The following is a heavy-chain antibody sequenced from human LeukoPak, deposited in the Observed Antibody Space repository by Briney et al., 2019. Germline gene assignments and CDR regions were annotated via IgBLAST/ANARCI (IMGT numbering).Heavy chain of an antibody. D-gene: IGHD3-10*01. Sequence: GQCMSLSSAASRSTLSSDTMNWVSQPPRQGMEWDSSISSSSRNTHHADSGTGRLTISRRKAKNSLYRQMNSLRDEDTAVYYCVHGDTRDYWGQGTLVTVSS. CDR2: ISSSSRNT. V-gene: IGHV3-21*01. J-gene: IGHJ4*02. CDR1: RSTLSSDT. CDR3: VHGDTRDY.